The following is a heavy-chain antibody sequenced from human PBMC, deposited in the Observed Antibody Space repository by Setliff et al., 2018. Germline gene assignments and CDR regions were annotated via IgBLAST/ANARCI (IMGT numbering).Heavy chain of an antibody. CDR3: ARGRGPDIVVTIPGDY. Sequence: ASVKVSCKAAGYIFTSYGFSWVRQAPGQGLEWMGWISTYNGNTIYAQKFQGRVTVTTDTSTSTAYMELRSLRSDDTAVYYCARGRGPDIVVTIPGDYWGQGTQVTVSS. CDR2: ISTYNGNT. J-gene: IGHJ4*02. V-gene: IGHV1-18*01. CDR1: GYIFTSYG. D-gene: IGHD2-15*01.